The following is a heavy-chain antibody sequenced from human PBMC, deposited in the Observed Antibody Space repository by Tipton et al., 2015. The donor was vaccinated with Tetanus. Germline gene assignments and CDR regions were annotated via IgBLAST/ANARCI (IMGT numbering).Heavy chain of an antibody. J-gene: IGHJ4*02. CDR3: ARGGTMDY. CDR1: GYSFTSYG. CDR2: INTDKGST. Sequence: QVQLVQSGGEVKKPGSSVKVSCRTSGYSFTSYGINWVRQAPGQGLEWMGWINTDKGSTNYAQNLQGRVIMTTDTSTLTAYMELRSLRSDDTAVYYCARGGTMDYWGQGTLVTVSA. V-gene: IGHV1-18*01. D-gene: IGHD1-1*01.